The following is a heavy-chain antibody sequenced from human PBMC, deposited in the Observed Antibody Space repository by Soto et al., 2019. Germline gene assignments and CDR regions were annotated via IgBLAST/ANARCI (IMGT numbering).Heavy chain of an antibody. CDR2: IYYSGST. J-gene: IGHJ6*02. CDR1: GGSISSGGYY. V-gene: IGHV4-31*03. D-gene: IGHD3-9*01. Sequence: PSETLSLTCTVSGGSISSGGYYWSWIRQHPGKGLEWIGYIYYSGSTYYNPSLKSRVTISVDTSKNQFSLKLSSVTAADTAVYYCARDHYVYDILTGYGYYYGMDVWGQGTTVTVS. CDR3: ARDHYVYDILTGYGYYYGMDV.